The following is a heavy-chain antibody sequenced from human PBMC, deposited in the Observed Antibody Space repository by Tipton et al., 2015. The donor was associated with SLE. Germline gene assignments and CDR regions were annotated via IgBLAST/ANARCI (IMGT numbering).Heavy chain of an antibody. CDR1: GGSFSGYY. Sequence: TLSLTCAVYGGSFSGYYWSWIRQPPGKGLEWIGEISHSGSTNYNPSLKSRVTISVDTSKNQFSLNLTSVTAADTAVYYCARGGILPSYYFDCWGQGTLVTVSS. CDR3: ARGGILPSYYFDC. CDR2: ISHSGST. J-gene: IGHJ4*02. D-gene: IGHD3-10*01. V-gene: IGHV4-34*01.